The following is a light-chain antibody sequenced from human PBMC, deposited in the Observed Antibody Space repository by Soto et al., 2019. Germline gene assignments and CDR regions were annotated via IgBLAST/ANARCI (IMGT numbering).Light chain of an antibody. CDR3: QEYGRLPLS. J-gene: IGKJ4*01. V-gene: IGKV3-20*01. CDR2: GAS. Sequence: EILLTQSPGTLSLSPGDRATLSCRASPTLTNSFLAWYQQKPGQTPRLLIYGASIRATDIPDRFSGSGSGTDFTLTISRLEPEDFAVYFCQEYGRLPLSFGGGTKVEIK. CDR1: PTLTNSF.